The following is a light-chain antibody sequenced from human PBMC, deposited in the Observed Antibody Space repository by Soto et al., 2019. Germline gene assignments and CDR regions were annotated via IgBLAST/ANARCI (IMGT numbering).Light chain of an antibody. CDR3: TSYSTSNSYV. CDR1: SSDVGGYNF. V-gene: IGLV2-14*01. J-gene: IGLJ1*01. CDR2: EVS. Sequence: QSALTQPASVSGSPGQSITIFCTGSSSDVGGYNFVSWYQQHPGKAPKLMIYEVSKRPSGVSNRFSGSKSGNTASLTISGLHAEDEADYYCTSYSTSNSYVFGAGTKLTVL.